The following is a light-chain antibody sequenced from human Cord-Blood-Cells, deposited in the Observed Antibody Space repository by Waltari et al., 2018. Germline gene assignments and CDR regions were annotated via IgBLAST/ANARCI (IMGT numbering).Light chain of an antibody. V-gene: IGKV1-39*01. CDR2: AAS. Sequence: DIQMTQSPSSLSASVGDRVTITCRASQSISSYLNWYQQKPGKAPKLLIYAASSLQSGVPSRFRGSGSGTDFTLTSSSLQPEDFATYYCQQSYSTPGYTFGQGTKLEIK. J-gene: IGKJ2*01. CDR1: QSISSY. CDR3: QQSYSTPGYT.